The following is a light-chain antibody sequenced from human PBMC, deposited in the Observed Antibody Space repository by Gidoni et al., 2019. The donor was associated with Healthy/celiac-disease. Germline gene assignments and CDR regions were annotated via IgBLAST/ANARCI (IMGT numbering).Light chain of an antibody. J-gene: IGLJ3*02. CDR2: RNN. Sequence: SVLTQPPSASGTHGQRVTISCSGSSSNIGSNYVYWYQQLPGTAPKLLIYRNNQRPSGVPDRFSGSKSGTSASLAISGLRSEYEADYYCAAWDDSLIAWVFGGGTKLTVL. CDR3: AAWDDSLIAWV. CDR1: SSNIGSNY. V-gene: IGLV1-47*01.